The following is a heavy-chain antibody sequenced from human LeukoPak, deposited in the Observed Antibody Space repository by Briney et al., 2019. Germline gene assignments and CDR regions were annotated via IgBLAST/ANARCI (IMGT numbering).Heavy chain of an antibody. Sequence: PGGSLRLSCAASGFIFSNYWMTWVRQAPGKGLEWVANIKEDGSEKYYMDSVKGRFTISRDNAKNSLYLQVNSVRAEDTAVYYCARLNYDFWSGVWEGYYMDVWGKGTTVTVSS. D-gene: IGHD3-3*01. J-gene: IGHJ6*03. CDR2: IKEDGSEK. CDR1: GFIFSNYW. V-gene: IGHV3-7*01. CDR3: ARLNYDFWSGVWEGYYMDV.